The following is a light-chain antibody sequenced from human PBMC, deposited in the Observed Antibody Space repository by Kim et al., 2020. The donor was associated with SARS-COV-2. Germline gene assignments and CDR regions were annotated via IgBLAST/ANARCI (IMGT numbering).Light chain of an antibody. CDR1: SLRSYY. CDR2: GKD. CDR3: NSRDSNDYVV. V-gene: IGLV3-19*01. J-gene: IGLJ2*01. Sequence: ALGQTVRIQCQGVSLRSYYATWYQQKPGQAPKVVIYGKDNRPSGVPDRFSGSSSGNTAYLTITGTQAGDEADYYCNSRDSNDYVVFGGGTKVTVL.